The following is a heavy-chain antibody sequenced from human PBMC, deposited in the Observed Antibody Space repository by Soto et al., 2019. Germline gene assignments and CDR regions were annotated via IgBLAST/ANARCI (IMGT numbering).Heavy chain of an antibody. D-gene: IGHD3-16*02. Sequence: GGSLRLSCAASGFTFSNAWMSWVRQAPGKGLEWVGRIKSKTDGGTTDYAAPGKGRFTISRDDSKNTLYLQMNSLKTEDTAVYYCTTAEILITFGGVIKIYYMDVWGKGTTVTVSS. CDR3: TTAEILITFGGVIKIYYMDV. V-gene: IGHV3-15*01. CDR1: GFTFSNAW. J-gene: IGHJ6*03. CDR2: IKSKTDGGTT.